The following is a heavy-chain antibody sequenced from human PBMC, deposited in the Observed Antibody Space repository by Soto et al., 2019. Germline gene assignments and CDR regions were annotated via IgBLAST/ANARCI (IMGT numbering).Heavy chain of an antibody. CDR2: IIPIFGTA. Sequence: SVKVSCKASGCTFSSYAISWVRQAPGQGLEWMGGIIPIFGTANYAQKFQGRVTITADESTSTAYMELSSLRSEDTAVYYCARDLDYYDSSGYLIYWGQGTLVTVSS. V-gene: IGHV1-69*13. J-gene: IGHJ4*02. D-gene: IGHD3-22*01. CDR1: GCTFSSYA. CDR3: ARDLDYYDSSGYLIY.